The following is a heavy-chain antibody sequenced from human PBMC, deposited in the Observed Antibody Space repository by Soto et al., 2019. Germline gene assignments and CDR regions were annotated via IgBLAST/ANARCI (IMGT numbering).Heavy chain of an antibody. D-gene: IGHD4-17*01. CDR3: AKEATVTTVYYYYYYGMDV. CDR2: IWYDGSNK. V-gene: IGHV3-30*02. J-gene: IGHJ6*02. Sequence: GGSLRLSCAASGFTFSSYGMHWVRQAPGKGLEWVAVIWYDGSNKYYADSVKGRFTISRDNSKNTLYLQMNSLRAEDTAVYYCAKEATVTTVYYYYYYGMDVWGQGTTVTVSS. CDR1: GFTFSSYG.